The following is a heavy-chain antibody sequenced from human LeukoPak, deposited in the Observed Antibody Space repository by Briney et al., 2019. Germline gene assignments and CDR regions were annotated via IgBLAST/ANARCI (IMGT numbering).Heavy chain of an antibody. CDR1: GGTFSSYA. J-gene: IGHJ5*02. CDR3: ARGYCSGGSCFFSDNWFDP. D-gene: IGHD2-15*01. Sequence: SVKVFCKASGGTFSSYAISWVRQAPGQGLEWMGRIIPILGIANYAQKFQGRVTITADKSTSTAYMELSSLRSEDTAVYYCARGYCSGGSCFFSDNWFDPWGQGTLVTISS. V-gene: IGHV1-69*04. CDR2: IIPILGIA.